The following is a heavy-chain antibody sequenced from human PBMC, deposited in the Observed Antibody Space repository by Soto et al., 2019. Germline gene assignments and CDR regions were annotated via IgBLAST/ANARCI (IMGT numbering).Heavy chain of an antibody. CDR2: IWYDGTQK. CDR1: GFTFNTYS. J-gene: IGHJ4*02. CDR3: ARAGGTTVTGLWHFDS. V-gene: IGHV3-33*01. D-gene: IGHD4-17*01. Sequence: GALRLSCEASGFTFNTYSMHWVRQPPGKGLEWLAAIWYDGTQKYYADSVKGRFIISRDNSKKTLYLEMNSLRAEDTAVYYCARAGGTTVTGLWHFDSWGQGTLVTVSS.